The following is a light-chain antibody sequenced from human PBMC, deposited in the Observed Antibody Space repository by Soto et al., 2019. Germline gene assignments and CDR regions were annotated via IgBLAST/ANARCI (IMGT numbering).Light chain of an antibody. CDR2: ENY. V-gene: IGLV1-51*02. J-gene: IGLJ1*01. Sequence: QSVLTQPPSVSVAPGQKVTISCSGSSSNIGNNYVSWYQQLPGTAPKLLIYENYKRPSVIPNRFSGAKSATSATLVITGLQTGDEADYYCGTWDSSLSAYVFGPGTKVTVL. CDR3: GTWDSSLSAYV. CDR1: SSNIGNNY.